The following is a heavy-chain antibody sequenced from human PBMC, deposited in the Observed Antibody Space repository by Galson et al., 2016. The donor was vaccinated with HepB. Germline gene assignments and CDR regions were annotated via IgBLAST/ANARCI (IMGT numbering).Heavy chain of an antibody. V-gene: IGHV3-23*01. CDR3: AKARLSTVFFSDN. J-gene: IGHJ4*02. Sequence: SLRLSCAASGFTFSSCAMSWVRQAPGRGLQWVSTITGCGDNTYYADSVKGRFTLSRDNSKNTLDLQMNSLRAEDTVVYYWAKARLSTVFFSDNWGQGILVTVSS. D-gene: IGHD3-9*01. CDR2: ITGCGDNT. CDR1: GFTFSSCA.